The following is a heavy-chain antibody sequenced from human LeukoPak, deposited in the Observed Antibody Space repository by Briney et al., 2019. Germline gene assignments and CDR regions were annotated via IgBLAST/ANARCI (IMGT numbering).Heavy chain of an antibody. CDR1: GGSIRSHY. CDR2: IYYSGSP. D-gene: IGHD3-22*01. Sequence: PSETLSLTCTVSGGSIRSHYWSWIRQPPGKGLEWIGYIYYSGSPNYNPSLKSRVTISVDTSKNQFSLKLSSVTAADTAVYYCAREAPDYYDSSGHYYPFDYWGQGTLVTVSS. J-gene: IGHJ4*02. CDR3: AREAPDYYDSSGHYYPFDY. V-gene: IGHV4-59*11.